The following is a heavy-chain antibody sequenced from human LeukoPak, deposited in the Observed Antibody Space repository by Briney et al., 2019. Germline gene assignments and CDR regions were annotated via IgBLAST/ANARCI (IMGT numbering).Heavy chain of an antibody. V-gene: IGHV3-23*01. CDR3: AKSGYCSGGSCYYCYYMDV. CDR2: ISGSGGST. J-gene: IGHJ6*03. CDR1: GFTFSSYA. D-gene: IGHD2-15*01. Sequence: PGGSLRLSCAASGFTFSSYAMSWVRQAPGKGLEWVSAISGSGGSTYYADSVKGRFTISRDNSKNTLYLQMNSLRAEDTAVYYCAKSGYCSGGSCYYCYYMDVWGKGTTVTVSS.